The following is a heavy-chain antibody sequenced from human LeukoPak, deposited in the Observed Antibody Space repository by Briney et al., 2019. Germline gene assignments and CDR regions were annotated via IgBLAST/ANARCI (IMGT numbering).Heavy chain of an antibody. J-gene: IGHJ5*02. CDR3: AKARDIVVVVAASFDP. V-gene: IGHV3-23*01. D-gene: IGHD2-15*01. Sequence: PGGSLRLSCAASGFTFSSYAMSWVRQAPGKGLEWVSTISGSGGSTYYADSVKGRFTISRDNSKNTLYLQMNSLRADDTAVYYCAKARDIVVVVAASFDPWGQGTLVTVSS. CDR1: GFTFSSYA. CDR2: ISGSGGST.